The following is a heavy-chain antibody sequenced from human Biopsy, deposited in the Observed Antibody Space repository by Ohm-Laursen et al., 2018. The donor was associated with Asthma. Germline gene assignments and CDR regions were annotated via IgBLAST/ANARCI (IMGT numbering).Heavy chain of an antibody. V-gene: IGHV1-69*01. J-gene: IGHJ4*02. Sequence: SSVKVSCKSLGGTFNTYVIGWVRQAPGQRLERMGGINSVFGTTTYPQKFQDRVTITADDSTSTVYMELSSLRSEDTAVYYCARKAGSCISRTCYSLDFWGQGTLVTVSS. CDR2: INSVFGTT. CDR3: ARKAGSCISRTCYSLDF. D-gene: IGHD2-2*01. CDR1: GGTFNTYV.